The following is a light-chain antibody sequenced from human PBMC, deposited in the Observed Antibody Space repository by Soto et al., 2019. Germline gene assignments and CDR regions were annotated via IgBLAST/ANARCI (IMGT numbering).Light chain of an antibody. J-gene: IGKJ1*01. CDR1: QSVGRN. CDR3: EQYDNWPPT. CDR2: GAS. V-gene: IGKV3-15*01. Sequence: EIVMTQSPATLSVSPGESATLSCRASQSVGRNLAWYQQKPGQAPRLLMYGASARATGIPARFSGSGSGTEFTLTISSLQSEDFAVYCCEQYDNWPPTFGQGTKVEIK.